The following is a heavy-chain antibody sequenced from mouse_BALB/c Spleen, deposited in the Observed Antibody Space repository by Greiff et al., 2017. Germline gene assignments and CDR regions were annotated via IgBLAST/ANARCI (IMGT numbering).Heavy chain of an antibody. V-gene: IGHV1-87*01. CDR2: IYPGDGDT. CDR3: ARSQPAMDY. Sequence: VQLQQSGAELARPGASVKLSCKASGYTFTSYWMQWVKQRPGQGLEWIGAIYPGDGDTRYTQKFKGKATLTADKSSSTAYMQLSSLASEDSAVYYCARSQPAMDYWGQGTSVTVSS. D-gene: IGHD6-1*01. J-gene: IGHJ4*01. CDR1: GYTFTSYW.